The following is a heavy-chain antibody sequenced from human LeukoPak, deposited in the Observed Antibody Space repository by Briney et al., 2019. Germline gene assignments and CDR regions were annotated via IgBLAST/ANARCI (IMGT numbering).Heavy chain of an antibody. V-gene: IGHV3-30*02. D-gene: IGHD3-10*01. CDR2: IRYDGSNK. J-gene: IGHJ4*02. CDR3: ARGGYGSGSYYILASSMATFDY. CDR1: GFTFSSYG. Sequence: GGSLRLSCAASGFTFSSYGMHWVRQAPGKGLEWVAFIRYDGSNKYYADSVKGRFTISRDNSKNTLYLQMNSLRAEDTAVYYCARGGYGSGSYYILASSMATFDYWGQGTLVTVSS.